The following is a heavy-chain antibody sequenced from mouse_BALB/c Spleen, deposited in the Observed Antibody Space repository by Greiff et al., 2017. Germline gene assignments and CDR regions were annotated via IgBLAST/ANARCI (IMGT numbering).Heavy chain of an antibody. CDR1: GYSITSGYY. CDR3: ARGGGRGYAMDY. D-gene: IGHD3-3*01. CDR2: ISYDGSN. Sequence: EVQLVESGPGLVKPSQSLSLTCSVTGYSITSGYYWNWIRQFPGNKLEWMGYISYDGSNNYNPSLKNRISITRDTSKNQFFLKLNSVTTEDTATYYCARGGGRGYAMDYWGQGTSVTVSS. J-gene: IGHJ4*01. V-gene: IGHV3-6*02.